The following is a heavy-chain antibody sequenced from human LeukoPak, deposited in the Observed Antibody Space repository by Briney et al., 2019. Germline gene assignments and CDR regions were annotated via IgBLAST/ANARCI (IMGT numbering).Heavy chain of an antibody. CDR2: INPNSGGT. V-gene: IGHV1-2*02. Sequence: ASVKVSCKASGGTFSSYAISWVRQAPGQGLEWMGWINPNSGGTNYAQKFQGRVTMTRDTSISTAYMELSRLTSDDTAVYYCAREGIAEPDTNWFDPWGQGTLVTVSS. D-gene: IGHD6-13*01. J-gene: IGHJ5*02. CDR1: GGTFSSYA. CDR3: AREGIAEPDTNWFDP.